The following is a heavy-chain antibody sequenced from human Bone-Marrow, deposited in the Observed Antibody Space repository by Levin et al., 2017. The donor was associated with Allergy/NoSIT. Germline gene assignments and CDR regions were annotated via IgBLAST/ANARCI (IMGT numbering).Heavy chain of an antibody. CDR2: INTNTGNP. D-gene: IGHD4-17*01. Sequence: GESLKISCKASGYTLTNFAMNWVRQAPGQGLEWMGWINTNTGNPTYAQDFTGRFVFSLDTSVNTAYLQISSLKAEDTAIYYCVRNRPTATGPNLWGQGTLVTVTS. CDR1: GYTLTNFA. CDR3: VRNRPTATGPNL. J-gene: IGHJ4*02. V-gene: IGHV7-4-1*02.